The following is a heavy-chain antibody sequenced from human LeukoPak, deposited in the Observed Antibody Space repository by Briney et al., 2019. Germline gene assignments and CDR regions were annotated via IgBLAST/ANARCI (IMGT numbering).Heavy chain of an antibody. D-gene: IGHD3-9*01. V-gene: IGHV1-2*02. Sequence: ASVKVPCKASGYTFTGYYMHWVRQAPGQGLEWMGWINPNSGGTNYAQKFQGRVTMTRDTSISTAYMELSRLRSDDTAVYYCARASYNILTGYEIDYWGRGTLVTVSS. CDR2: INPNSGGT. J-gene: IGHJ4*02. CDR1: GYTFTGYY. CDR3: ARASYNILTGYEIDY.